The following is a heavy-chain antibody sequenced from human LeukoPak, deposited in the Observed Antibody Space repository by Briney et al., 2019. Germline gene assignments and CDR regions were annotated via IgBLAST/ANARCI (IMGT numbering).Heavy chain of an antibody. CDR1: GFTFSSYA. Sequence: PGGSLRLSCAASGFTFSSYAMNWVRQAPGKGLEWVSTVSGSGGSTYYADSVKGRFTIPRDNSKNTLYLQMNSLRAEDTAIYYCTKLGGAYSGYEIDYWGQGTLVTVSS. V-gene: IGHV3-23*01. D-gene: IGHD5-12*01. CDR2: VSGSGGST. CDR3: TKLGGAYSGYEIDY. J-gene: IGHJ4*02.